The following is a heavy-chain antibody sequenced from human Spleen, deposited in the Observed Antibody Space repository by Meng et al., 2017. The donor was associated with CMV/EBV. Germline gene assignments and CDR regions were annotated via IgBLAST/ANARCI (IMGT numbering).Heavy chain of an antibody. CDR3: ARGPYYDSTHYFDY. CDR2: INTDGGVT. J-gene: IGHJ4*02. D-gene: IGHD3-22*01. CDR1: GFTFDNFA. Sequence: GESLKISCAASGFTFDNFAMHWVRQVPGKGLEWVSLINTDGGVTDYADSVRGRFTISRDNSKNTLYLQMGSLRAEDMAMYYCARGPYYDSTHYFDYWGQGTLVTVSS. V-gene: IGHV3-43D*03.